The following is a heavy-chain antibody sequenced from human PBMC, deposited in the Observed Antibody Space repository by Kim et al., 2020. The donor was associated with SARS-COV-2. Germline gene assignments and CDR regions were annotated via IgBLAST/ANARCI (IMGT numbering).Heavy chain of an antibody. J-gene: IGHJ4*02. CDR3: ARGELLWFGELSYFDY. CDR2: ISSSGSTI. Sequence: GGSLRLSCAASGFTFSSYEMNWVRQAPGKGLEWVSYISSSGSTIYYADSVKGRFTISRDNAKNSLYMQMNSLRAEDTAVYYCARGELLWFGELSYFDYWGQGTLVTGSS. CDR1: GFTFSSYE. D-gene: IGHD3-10*01. V-gene: IGHV3-48*03.